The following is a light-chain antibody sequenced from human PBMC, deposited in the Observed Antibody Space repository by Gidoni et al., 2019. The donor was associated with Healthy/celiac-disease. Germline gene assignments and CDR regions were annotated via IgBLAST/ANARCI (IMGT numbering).Light chain of an antibody. CDR2: DNN. J-gene: IGLJ3*02. V-gene: IGLV1-51*01. Sequence: QSVLTQPXXXSAAPGQKVTISCSGSSSNIGNNYVSWYQQLPRTAPTLLIYDNNKRPSGIPDRFSGSKSGTSATLGXXGLQTGDEADYYCGTWDSSLSVNWVFGXXXKLTVL. CDR1: SSNIGNNY. CDR3: GTWDSSLSVNWV.